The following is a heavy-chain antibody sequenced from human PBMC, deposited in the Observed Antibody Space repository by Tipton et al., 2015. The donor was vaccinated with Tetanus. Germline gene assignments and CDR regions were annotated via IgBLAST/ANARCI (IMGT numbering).Heavy chain of an antibody. V-gene: IGHV1-2*02. Sequence: LEWMGWISPKFGRTKYSHNFQARLTMTSDTSINTAYMELSSLTSDDTAMYFCVKEGAAAGWFDYWGQGALVTVSS. CDR3: VKEGAAAGWFDY. D-gene: IGHD6-13*01. CDR2: ISPKFGRT. J-gene: IGHJ4*02.